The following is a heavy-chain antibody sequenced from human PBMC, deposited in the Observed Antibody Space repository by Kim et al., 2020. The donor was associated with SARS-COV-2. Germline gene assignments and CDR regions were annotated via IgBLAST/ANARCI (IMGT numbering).Heavy chain of an antibody. CDR2: IYYTGST. CDR1: GGSISPYF. J-gene: IGHJ4*02. CDR3: ARLTGTTSYYFDY. V-gene: IGHV4-59*13. D-gene: IGHD1-7*01. Sequence: SETLSLTCRVSGGSISPYFWSWIRQPPGKGLEWIAYIYYTGSTNYNPSLKSRVTISVDTSKNQFSLKLTSVTAADTALYYCARLTGTTSYYFDYWGQGTLVTVSS.